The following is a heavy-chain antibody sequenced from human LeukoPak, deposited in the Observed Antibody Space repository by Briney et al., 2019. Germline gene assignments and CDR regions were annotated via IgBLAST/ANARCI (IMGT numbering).Heavy chain of an antibody. D-gene: IGHD4-17*01. Sequence: SETLSLTCTVSGGSISTNDYFWGWIRQSPEKGLEWIGYIHYSGITKSNPSLESRLTLSVDTSKNQLSLRLTSVTAADTAVYYCARAPLTTATSDYFDLWGLGTLVTVSS. J-gene: IGHJ4*02. V-gene: IGHV4-30-4*01. CDR1: GGSISTNDYF. CDR2: IHYSGIT. CDR3: ARAPLTTATSDYFDL.